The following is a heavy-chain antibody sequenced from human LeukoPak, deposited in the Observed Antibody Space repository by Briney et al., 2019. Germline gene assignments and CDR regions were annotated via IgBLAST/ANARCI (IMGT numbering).Heavy chain of an antibody. J-gene: IGHJ3*02. CDR1: GGSISSSSYY. D-gene: IGHD1-26*01. V-gene: IGHV4-39*01. CDR3: ARHTKVGSKPDAFDI. Sequence: SETLSLTCIVSGGSISSSSYYWGWIRQPPGKGLEWLGSIYYSGNTYYNPSLKSRVTISVDTSKNEFSLKLSSVTAADTAVYYCARHTKVGSKPDAFDIWGQGTMVTVSS. CDR2: IYYSGNT.